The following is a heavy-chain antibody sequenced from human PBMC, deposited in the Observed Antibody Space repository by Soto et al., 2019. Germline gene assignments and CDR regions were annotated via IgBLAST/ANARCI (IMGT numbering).Heavy chain of an antibody. CDR2: IIPIIGIA. D-gene: IGHD5-12*01. V-gene: IGHV1-69*02. CDR3: ASTEDIVATL. J-gene: IGHJ4*02. Sequence: QVQLVQSGAEVKKPGSSVKVSCKASGGTFSSYTISWVRQAPGQGLEWMGRIIPIIGIANYAQKFQGRVTITADKSTSTADMELSSLRSEDTAVYYCASTEDIVATLWGQGTLVTGSS. CDR1: GGTFSSYT.